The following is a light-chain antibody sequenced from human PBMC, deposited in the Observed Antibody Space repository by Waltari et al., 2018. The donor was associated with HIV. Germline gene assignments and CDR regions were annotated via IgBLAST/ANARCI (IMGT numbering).Light chain of an antibody. Sequence: SYELTQPHSVSVAPGQTAMITCGGNNIESKSVQWYQQKPGQAPVLVIYFDLERPSGIPERFSGSVSGNTATLTISRVDAGDEADYYCQVWDRSSAQVIFGGGTKLAVL. CDR1: NIESKS. CDR3: QVWDRSSAQVI. J-gene: IGLJ2*01. V-gene: IGLV3-21*04. CDR2: FDL.